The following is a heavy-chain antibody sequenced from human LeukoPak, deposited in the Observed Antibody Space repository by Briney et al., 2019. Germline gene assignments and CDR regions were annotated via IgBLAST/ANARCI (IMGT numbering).Heavy chain of an antibody. J-gene: IGHJ4*02. CDR3: AREGCSGDSCYWRFDY. D-gene: IGHD2-15*01. V-gene: IGHV3-48*01. CDR2: ISSSSSTI. CDR1: GFTFSSYS. Sequence: SGGSLRLSCAASGFTFSSYSMNWVRQAPGKGLEWVSYISSSSSTIYYADSVKGRFTISRDNAKNSLYLQMNSLRAEDTAVYYCAREGCSGDSCYWRFDYWGQGTLVTVSS.